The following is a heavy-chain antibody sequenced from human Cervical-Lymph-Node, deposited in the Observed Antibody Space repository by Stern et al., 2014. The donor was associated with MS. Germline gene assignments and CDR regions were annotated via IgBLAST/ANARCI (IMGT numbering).Heavy chain of an antibody. Sequence: QVQLQESGPGLVKPSQTLSLTCTVSGGSISSGNYYWSWIRQPAGKGLEWIGRIYTSGSTKYNPSPKSRVTISEDTSKTQSSRKLSSVTAADTAVYYCAREIHSIGVPGRGVILNWFDPWGQGTLVTVSS. CDR2: IYTSGST. CDR3: AREIHSIGVPGRGVILNWFDP. J-gene: IGHJ5*02. V-gene: IGHV4-61*02. D-gene: IGHD3-10*01. CDR1: GGSISSGNYY.